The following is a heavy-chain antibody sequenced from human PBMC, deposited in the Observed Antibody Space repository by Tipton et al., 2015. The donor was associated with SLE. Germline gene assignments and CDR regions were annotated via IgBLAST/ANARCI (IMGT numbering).Heavy chain of an antibody. Sequence: SLRLSCAASGFTFSSYSMNWVRQAPGKGLEWVSSISSSSSYIYYADSVKGRFTISRDNAKNSLYLQMNSLRAEDTAVYYCARDRGYDFWSGYAYWGQGTLVTVSS. J-gene: IGHJ4*02. CDR1: GFTFSSYS. V-gene: IGHV3-21*04. CDR2: ISSSSSYI. D-gene: IGHD3-3*01. CDR3: ARDRGYDFWSGYAY.